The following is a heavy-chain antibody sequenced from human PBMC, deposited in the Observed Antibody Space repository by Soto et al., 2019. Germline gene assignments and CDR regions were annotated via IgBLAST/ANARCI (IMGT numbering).Heavy chain of an antibody. CDR3: TTSGVRGVINY. CDR2: IKSKTDGGTT. J-gene: IGHJ4*02. V-gene: IGHV3-15*07. D-gene: IGHD3-10*01. CDR1: GFTFSNAW. Sequence: EVQLVEAGGGLVKPGGSLRLSCAASGFTFSNAWMNWVRQAPGKGLEWVGRIKSKTDGGTTDYSAPVKGRVTISTEDSKNTLYLQMNSLKAEDTAVYYCTTSGVRGVINYWGQGTLVTVSS.